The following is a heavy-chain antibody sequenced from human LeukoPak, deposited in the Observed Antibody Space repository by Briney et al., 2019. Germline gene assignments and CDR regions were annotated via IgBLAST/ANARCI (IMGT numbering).Heavy chain of an antibody. J-gene: IGHJ6*02. D-gene: IGHD3-3*01. CDR3: AKSRLSGLRSGYYYYGMDV. CDR2: ISGSGGST. CDR1: GFTFSSYA. Sequence: GGSLRLSCAASGFTFSSYAMSWVRQAPGKGLEWVSAISGSGGSTYYADSVKGRFTISRDNSKNTLYLQMNSLRAEDTAVYYCAKSRLSGLRSGYYYYGMDVWGQGTTVTVSS. V-gene: IGHV3-23*01.